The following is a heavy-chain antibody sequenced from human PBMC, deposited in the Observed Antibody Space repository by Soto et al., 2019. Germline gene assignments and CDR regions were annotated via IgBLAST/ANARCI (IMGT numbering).Heavy chain of an antibody. J-gene: IGHJ6*02. CDR3: AKSRITIFGVVPYYYGMDV. V-gene: IGHV3-23*01. CDR2: LTPIGGST. D-gene: IGHD3-3*01. Sequence: PVGSLRLSCAASGIPFNTYTLTWVRQAPGQGLEWVSSLTPIGGSTYYADSVKGRFTISRDNSKNTLYLQMNSLRAEDTAVYYCAKSRITIFGVVPYYYGMDVWGQGTTVTVSS. CDR1: GIPFNTYT.